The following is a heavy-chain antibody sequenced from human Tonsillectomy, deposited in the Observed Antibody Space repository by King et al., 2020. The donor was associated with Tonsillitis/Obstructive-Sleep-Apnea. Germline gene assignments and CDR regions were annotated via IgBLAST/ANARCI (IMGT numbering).Heavy chain of an antibody. CDR2: ISAYNGFT. J-gene: IGHJ4*02. D-gene: IGHD2-2*01. Sequence: QVQLVESGAEVKKPGASVKVSCKASGYIFTSYGISWVRQAPGQGLEWMGWISAYNGFTNYTQKLQGSVTLTTDTSTSKAYMVLRSLRSDDTAVYYCARARVVPAAGPYFDYWGQGTLVTVSS. CDR3: ARARVVPAAGPYFDY. V-gene: IGHV1-18*01. CDR1: GYIFTSYG.